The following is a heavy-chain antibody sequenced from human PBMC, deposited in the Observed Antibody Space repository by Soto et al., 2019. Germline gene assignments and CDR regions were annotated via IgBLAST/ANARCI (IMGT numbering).Heavy chain of an antibody. D-gene: IGHD3-10*01. J-gene: IGHJ3*02. CDR3: ARGRYCGSGSYYTDAFDT. V-gene: IGHV1-2*04. Sequence: XSVKVSCKASGYTFTCYYMHWVRQAPGQGLEWMGWINPNSGGTNYAQKFQGWVTMTRDTSISTAYMELSRLRSDDTAVYYCARGRYCGSGSYYTDAFDTWGQGTMVTVSS. CDR2: INPNSGGT. CDR1: GYTFTCYY.